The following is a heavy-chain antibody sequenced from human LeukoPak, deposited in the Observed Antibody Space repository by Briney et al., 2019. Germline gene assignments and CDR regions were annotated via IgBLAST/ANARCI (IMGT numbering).Heavy chain of an antibody. J-gene: IGHJ4*02. CDR1: GFTFSSYS. D-gene: IGHD2-21*01. CDR3: ARDVDSYCGGDCYFDY. CDR2: ISSSGSTI. Sequence: PGGSLRLSCAASGFTFSSYSMNWVRQAPGKGLEWVSYISSSGSTIYYADSVKGRFTISRNNAKNSLYLQMNSLRAEDTAVYYCARDVDSYCGGDCYFDYWGQGTLVTVSS. V-gene: IGHV3-48*01.